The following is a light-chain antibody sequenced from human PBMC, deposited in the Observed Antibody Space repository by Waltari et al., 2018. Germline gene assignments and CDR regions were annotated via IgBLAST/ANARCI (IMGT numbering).Light chain of an antibody. CDR1: QGISSY. CDR3: QQYYSYPRT. J-gene: IGKJ1*01. CDR2: AAS. V-gene: IGKV1-8*01. Sequence: AIRMTQSPSSLSVSTGDRVTITCRASQGISSYLAWYQQKPGKAPKLLIYAASTLKNGVPSRFSGSGSGTDFTLTISCLQSEDFATYYCQQYYSYPRTFGQGTKVEIK.